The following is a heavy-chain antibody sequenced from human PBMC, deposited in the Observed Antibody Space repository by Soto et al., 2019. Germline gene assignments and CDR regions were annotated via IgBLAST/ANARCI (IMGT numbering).Heavy chain of an antibody. J-gene: IGHJ6*02. Sequence: EVQLVESGGGLVQPGGSLRLSCAASGFTFSSYSMNWVRQAPGKGLEWVSYISSSSSTIYYADPVKGRFTISRDNAKNSLYLQMNSLRAEDTAVYYCARDYVGAYCSSTSCYSDYYYGMDVWGQGTTVTVSS. V-gene: IGHV3-48*01. CDR3: ARDYVGAYCSSTSCYSDYYYGMDV. D-gene: IGHD2-2*01. CDR2: ISSSSSTI. CDR1: GFTFSSYS.